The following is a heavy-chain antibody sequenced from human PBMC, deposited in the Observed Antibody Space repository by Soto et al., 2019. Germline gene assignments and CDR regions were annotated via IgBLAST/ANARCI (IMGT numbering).Heavy chain of an antibody. CDR1: GGSFSGNY. J-gene: IGHJ6*02. V-gene: IGHV4-34*01. CDR3: ARGNFYYGLDV. Sequence: QVQLQQWGAGLLKPSETLSLICAVYGGSFSGNYWSWIRQPPGKGLEWIGEFSDSGSTNYNPSLKSRVTISEDMSKSQFSLKLSSVTAADTAFYYCARGNFYYGLDVWGQGTTVTVSS. CDR2: FSDSGST.